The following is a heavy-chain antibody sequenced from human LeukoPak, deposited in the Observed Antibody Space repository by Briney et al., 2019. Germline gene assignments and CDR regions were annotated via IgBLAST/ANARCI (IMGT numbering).Heavy chain of an antibody. CDR3: ARAEGYSYGTNFDY. J-gene: IGHJ4*02. CDR2: IYYSGST. V-gene: IGHV4-59*12. CDR1: GGSISSYY. D-gene: IGHD5-18*01. Sequence: PSETLSLTCTVSGGSISSYYWSWIRQPPGKGLEWIGYIYYSGSTNYNPSLKSRVTISVDTSKNQFSLKLSSVTAADTAVYYCARAEGYSYGTNFDYWGQGTLVTVSS.